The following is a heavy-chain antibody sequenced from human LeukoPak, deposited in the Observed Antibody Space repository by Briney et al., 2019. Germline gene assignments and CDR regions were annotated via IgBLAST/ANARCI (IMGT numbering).Heavy chain of an antibody. CDR3: ARDFGVVRSEYYFDY. D-gene: IGHD3-3*01. CDR1: GYTFTSYY. V-gene: IGHV1-46*01. J-gene: IGHJ4*02. Sequence: ASVKVSCKASGYTFTSYYMHWVRQVPGQGLEWMGIINPSGGSTSYAQKFQGRVTMTRDTSTSTVYMELSSLRSEDTAVYYCARDFGVVRSEYYFDYWGQGTLVTVSS. CDR2: INPSGGST.